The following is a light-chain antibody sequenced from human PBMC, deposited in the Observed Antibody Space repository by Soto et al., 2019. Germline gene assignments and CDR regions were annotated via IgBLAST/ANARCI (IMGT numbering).Light chain of an antibody. Sequence: QSALAQPASVSGSPGQSITISCTGTRRDVGGYNYVSWYQQYPGKSPKLLIYEVTHRPSGVSNRFSGSKSGNTASLTISGLQAEDEADYYCSSYTNSAARVFGTGTKVTVL. V-gene: IGLV2-14*01. J-gene: IGLJ1*01. CDR3: SSYTNSAARV. CDR1: RRDVGGYNY. CDR2: EVT.